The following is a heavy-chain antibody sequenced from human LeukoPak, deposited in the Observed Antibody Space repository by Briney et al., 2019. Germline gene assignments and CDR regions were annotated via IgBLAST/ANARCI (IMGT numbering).Heavy chain of an antibody. Sequence: QPGGSLRLSCAASGFTFSSYAMSWVRQAPGKGLEWVSANSGSGGSTYYADSVKGRFTISRDNSKNTLYLQMNSLRAEDTAVYYCAKGEQQLGYYYYYYGMDVWGQGTTVTVSS. J-gene: IGHJ6*02. V-gene: IGHV3-23*01. CDR1: GFTFSSYA. CDR3: AKGEQQLGYYYYYYGMDV. CDR2: NSGSGGST. D-gene: IGHD6-13*01.